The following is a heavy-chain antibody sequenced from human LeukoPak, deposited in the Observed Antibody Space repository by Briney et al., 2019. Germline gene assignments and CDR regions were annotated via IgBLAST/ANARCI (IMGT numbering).Heavy chain of an antibody. V-gene: IGHV3-23*01. D-gene: IGHD2-15*01. CDR2: IGRSGGTT. CDR1: GFTFSNYA. CDR3: ARESAYRGGPTDF. J-gene: IGHJ4*02. Sequence: GGSLRLSCAASGFTFSNYAIHWVRQAPGKGLEWVSAIGRSGGTTYYADSVKGRFTISRDNSRNTLTLQMHSLTDEDTALYYCARESAYRGGPTDFWGQGTLVTVSS.